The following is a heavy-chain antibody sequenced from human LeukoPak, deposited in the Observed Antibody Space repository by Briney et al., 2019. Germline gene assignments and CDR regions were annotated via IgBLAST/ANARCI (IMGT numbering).Heavy chain of an antibody. CDR3: AKDSYCSSTSCYVPFDI. CDR1: GFTFSSYS. J-gene: IGHJ3*02. CDR2: ISSSSSTI. V-gene: IGHV3-48*01. D-gene: IGHD2-2*01. Sequence: GGSLRLSCAASGFTFSSYSMNWVRQAPGKGLEWVSYISSSSSTIYYADSVKGRFTISRDNSKNTLYLQMNSLRAEDTAVYYCAKDSYCSSTSCYVPFDIWGQGTMVTVSS.